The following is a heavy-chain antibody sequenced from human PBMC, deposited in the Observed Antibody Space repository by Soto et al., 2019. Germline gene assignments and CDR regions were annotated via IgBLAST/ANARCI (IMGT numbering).Heavy chain of an antibody. J-gene: IGHJ4*02. CDR3: AKARCTTTDCYVPDY. V-gene: IGHV3-23*01. D-gene: IGHD1-26*01. CDR1: GFSFRTYT. CDR2: ISGSGGSP. Sequence: GSLRLSCAASGFSFRTYTMSWVRQAPGKGLEWLSVISGSGGSPSYADSVQGRFVISRDNARNTLYLHMNSLRAEDVAMYYCAKARCTTTDCYVPDYWGRGTLVTVSS.